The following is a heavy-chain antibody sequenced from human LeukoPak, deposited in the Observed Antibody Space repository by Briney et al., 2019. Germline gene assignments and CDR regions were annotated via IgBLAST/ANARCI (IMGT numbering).Heavy chain of an antibody. Sequence: ALVKVSCKASGYTFTSYYMHWVRQAPGQGLEWMGIINPSGGSTSYAQKFQGRVTMTRDTSTSTVYMELSSLRSEDTAVYYCARDGRKTYYYDSSGYPGGYWGQGTLVTVSS. CDR2: INPSGGST. V-gene: IGHV1-46*01. D-gene: IGHD3-22*01. J-gene: IGHJ4*02. CDR3: ARDGRKTYYYDSSGYPGGY. CDR1: GYTFTSYY.